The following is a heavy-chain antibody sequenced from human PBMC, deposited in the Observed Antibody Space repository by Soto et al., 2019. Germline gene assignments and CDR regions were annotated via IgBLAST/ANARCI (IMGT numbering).Heavy chain of an antibody. J-gene: IGHJ5*02. V-gene: IGHV3-30*14. CDR1: GFTFSSYA. Sequence: GGSLRLSCAASGFTFSSYAMHWVRQAPGKGLEWVAVISSDGATKYVADSLKGRFTISRDNFESTMSLQMNNLRPEDTALYYYARSSVHIAAAGRLDLWGPGTLVTVSS. CDR2: ISSDGATK. CDR3: ARSSVHIAAAGRLDL. D-gene: IGHD6-13*01.